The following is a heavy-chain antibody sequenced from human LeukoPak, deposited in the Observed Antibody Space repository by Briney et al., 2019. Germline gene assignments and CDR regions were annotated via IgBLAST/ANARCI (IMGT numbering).Heavy chain of an antibody. V-gene: IGHV3-48*02. Sequence: GSSLRLSCAASGFTFRASGMNWVRQAPGKGLEWVSYISSGSDVMYYADSVKGRFSISRDNVKNSLYLQMNSLREEDTAVYYCAKDIVLMVYAIEGNLDYWGQGTLVTVSS. CDR3: AKDIVLMVYAIEGNLDY. D-gene: IGHD2-8*01. CDR2: ISSGSDVM. J-gene: IGHJ4*02. CDR1: GFTFRASG.